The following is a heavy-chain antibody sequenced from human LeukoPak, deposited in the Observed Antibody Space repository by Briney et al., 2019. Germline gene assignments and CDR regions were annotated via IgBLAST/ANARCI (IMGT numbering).Heavy chain of an antibody. D-gene: IGHD6-19*01. V-gene: IGHV3-7*01. Sequence: GGSLRLSCAASGFTFSSYWMSWVRQAPGKGLEWVANIKQDGSEKYYVDSVKGRLTISRDKAKNSLYLQMNSLRAEDTAVYYCARDVAVAGFAFDIWGQGTMVTVSS. CDR2: IKQDGSEK. CDR1: GFTFSSYW. CDR3: ARDVAVAGFAFDI. J-gene: IGHJ3*02.